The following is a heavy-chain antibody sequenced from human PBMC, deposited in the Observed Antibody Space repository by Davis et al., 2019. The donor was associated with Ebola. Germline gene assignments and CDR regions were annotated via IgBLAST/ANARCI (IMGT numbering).Heavy chain of an antibody. CDR2: IWSDGSNK. CDR3: ARERWLSSYYFDY. J-gene: IGHJ4*02. CDR1: GFTVSSNY. V-gene: IGHV3-33*08. Sequence: GESLKISCAASGFTVSSNYMSWVRQAPGKGLGWVAVIWSDGSNKYYADSVKGRFTISRDNSKNTLYLQMNSLRAEDTAVYYCARERWLSSYYFDYWGQGTLVTVSS. D-gene: IGHD5-24*01.